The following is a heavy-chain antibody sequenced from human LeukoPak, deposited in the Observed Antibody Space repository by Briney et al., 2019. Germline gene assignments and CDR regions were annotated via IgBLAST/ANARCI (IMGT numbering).Heavy chain of an antibody. D-gene: IGHD3-10*01. CDR1: GITLSNYG. J-gene: IGHJ4*02. CDR2: ISDSGGRT. V-gene: IGHV3-23*01. CDR3: AKRGVVIRVILVGFHKEAYYFDS. Sequence: GGSLRLSCAVSGITLSNYGMGWVRQAPGKGLEWVAGISDSGGRTKYADSVKGRFTISRDNPKNTLYLQMNSLRAEDTAVYFCAKRGVVIRVILVGFHKEAYYFDSWGQGALVTVSS.